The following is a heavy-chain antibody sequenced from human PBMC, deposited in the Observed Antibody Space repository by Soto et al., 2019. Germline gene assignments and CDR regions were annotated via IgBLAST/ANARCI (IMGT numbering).Heavy chain of an antibody. J-gene: IGHJ5*02. V-gene: IGHV5-51*01. D-gene: IGHD3-10*01. Sequence: VESVTISCKVSGYSFTSYWIVWVLQMPGKGLEWMGIIYPGDSDTRYSPSFQGQVTISADKSISTAYLQWSSLKAADTAIYFCARAERFPRSWFDPWGQGTKVTVSS. CDR1: GYSFTSYW. CDR2: IYPGDSDT. CDR3: ARAERFPRSWFDP.